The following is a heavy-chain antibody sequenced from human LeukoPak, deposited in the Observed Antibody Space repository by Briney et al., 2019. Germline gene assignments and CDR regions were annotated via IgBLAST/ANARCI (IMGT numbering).Heavy chain of an antibody. CDR1: GGSISSGDYY. V-gene: IGHV4-30-4*08. Sequence: SQTLSLTCTVSGGSISSGDYYWSWIRQPPGKGLEWIGYIYYSGSTYYNPSLKSRVTISVDTSKNQFSLKLSSVTAADTAVYYCARLGQVFGVVTHFDYWGQGTLVTVSS. CDR2: IYYSGST. CDR3: ARLGQVFGVVTHFDY. D-gene: IGHD3-3*01. J-gene: IGHJ4*02.